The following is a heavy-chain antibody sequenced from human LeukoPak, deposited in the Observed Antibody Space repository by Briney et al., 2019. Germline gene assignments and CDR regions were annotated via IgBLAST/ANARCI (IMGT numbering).Heavy chain of an antibody. CDR1: GFTFSSNW. CDR2: INSDGTTT. J-gene: IGHJ6*02. V-gene: IGHV3-74*01. Sequence: GGSLRLSCAASGFTFSSNWMHWVCQAPGKGLVWVSRINSDGTTTNYADSVKGRFTISRDNAKNMLFLQMNSLRAEDTAVYYCARGNYYAMDVWGQGTTVTVSS. CDR3: ARGNYYAMDV.